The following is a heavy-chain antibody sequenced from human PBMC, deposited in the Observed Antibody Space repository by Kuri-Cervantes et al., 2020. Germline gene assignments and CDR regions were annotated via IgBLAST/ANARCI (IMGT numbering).Heavy chain of an antibody. CDR2: INSDGSST. CDR3: AKGIAVAGSFDY. J-gene: IGHJ4*02. CDR1: GFIFDDYA. Sequence: GGSLRLSCAASGFIFDDYAMHWVRQAPGKGLVWVSRINSDGSSTKYADSVKGRFTISRDNAKNTLYLQMNSLRAEDTALYYCAKGIAVAGSFDYWGQGTLVTVSS. D-gene: IGHD6-19*01. V-gene: IGHV3-74*03.